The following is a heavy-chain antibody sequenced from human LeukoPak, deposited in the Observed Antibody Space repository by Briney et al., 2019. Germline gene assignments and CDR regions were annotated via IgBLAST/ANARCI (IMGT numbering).Heavy chain of an antibody. J-gene: IGHJ4*02. Sequence: PSETLSLTCTVPGGSISSSSYYWGWIRQPPGKGLEWIGSIYYSGNTYYSPSLKSRVTISVDRSKNQFSLKLSSVTAADTAVYYCARRGSGTPLDYWGQGTLVTVSS. D-gene: IGHD3-10*01. CDR3: ARRGSGTPLDY. V-gene: IGHV4-39*07. CDR2: IYYSGNT. CDR1: GGSISSSSYY.